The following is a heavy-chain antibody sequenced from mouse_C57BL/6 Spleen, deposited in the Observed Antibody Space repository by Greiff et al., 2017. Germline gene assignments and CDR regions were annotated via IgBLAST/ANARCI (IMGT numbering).Heavy chain of an antibody. CDR1: GFTFSSYG. CDR2: ISSGGSYT. Sequence: EVNVVQSGGDLVKPGGSLKLSCAASGFTFSSYGMSWVRQTPDKRLEWVATISSGGSYTNYPDSVKGRFTISRDNAKNTLYLQMSSLKSEDTAMYYCARHDYDYDGAYWGQGTLVTVSA. V-gene: IGHV5-6*01. CDR3: ARHDYDYDGAY. J-gene: IGHJ3*01. D-gene: IGHD2-4*01.